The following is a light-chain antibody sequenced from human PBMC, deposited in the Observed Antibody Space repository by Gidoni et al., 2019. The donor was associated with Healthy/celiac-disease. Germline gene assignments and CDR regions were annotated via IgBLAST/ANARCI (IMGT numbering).Light chain of an antibody. CDR3: QQFNNWPRAT. CDR2: GAS. Sequence: EIVMTQSPATLSVSPGERATLSCRASQSVRNNLAWYQQKPGQAPRLLIYGASTRATGVPVRFSGSGSGTEFTLTISSLQSEDFAVYYCQQFNNWPRATFGQGTKVEIK. J-gene: IGKJ1*01. V-gene: IGKV3-15*01. CDR1: QSVRNN.